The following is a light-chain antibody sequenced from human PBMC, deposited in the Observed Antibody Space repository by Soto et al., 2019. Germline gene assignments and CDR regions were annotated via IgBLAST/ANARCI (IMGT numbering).Light chain of an antibody. J-gene: IGLJ2*01. CDR1: SSDVGSYNL. CDR2: EGT. V-gene: IGLV2-23*01. Sequence: QSALTQPASVSGSPGQSITISCTGTSSDVGSYNLVSWYQQHPDKAPKLMIYEGTKRPSGVSNRFSGSKSGNTASLTISGRQAEDEADYYCSSYAGDSTLVFGGGTKVTVL. CDR3: SSYAGDSTLV.